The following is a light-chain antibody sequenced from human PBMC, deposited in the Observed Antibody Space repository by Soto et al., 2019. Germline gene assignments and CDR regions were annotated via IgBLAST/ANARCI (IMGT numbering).Light chain of an antibody. CDR1: SSNIGSRY. Sequence: QSVLTQPPSASGTPGQTVTISCSGSSSNIGSRYVYWYQQLPGTAPTHLIYSNNQRPSGVPDRFSGPKSGNTASLTVSGLQTEDEADYYCNSYAVSNSVGFGSGTKVTV. CDR3: NSYAVSNSVG. V-gene: IGLV1-47*02. J-gene: IGLJ1*01. CDR2: SNN.